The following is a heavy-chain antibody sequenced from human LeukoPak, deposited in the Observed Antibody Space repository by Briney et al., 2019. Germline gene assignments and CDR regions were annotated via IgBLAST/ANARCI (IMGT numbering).Heavy chain of an antibody. Sequence: TGGSLRLSCAASGFTFSDYYMSWSRQAPGKGLEWVSYISSSGSTIYYADSVKGRFTISRDNAKNSLYLQMNSLRAEDTAVYYCASDGGDVDTAMDTWGQGTLVTVSS. D-gene: IGHD5-18*01. CDR2: ISSSGSTI. V-gene: IGHV3-11*01. J-gene: IGHJ5*02. CDR3: ASDGGDVDTAMDT. CDR1: GFTFSDYY.